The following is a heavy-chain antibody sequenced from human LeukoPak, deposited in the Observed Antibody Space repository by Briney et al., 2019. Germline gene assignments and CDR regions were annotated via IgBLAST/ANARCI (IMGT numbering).Heavy chain of an antibody. J-gene: IGHJ5*02. CDR2: INPNSGDT. V-gene: IGHV1-2*02. D-gene: IGHD3-22*01. Sequence: ASVKVPCKASGYTFINYYMHWVRQAPGQGLEWMGWINPNSGDTKYAQKVQGRVTMTRDTSISTAYMELTRLRSDDTAVYYRARAPGYYDSSGHYATNWFDPWGQGTLVTVSS. CDR1: GYTFINYY. CDR3: ARAPGYYDSSGHYATNWFDP.